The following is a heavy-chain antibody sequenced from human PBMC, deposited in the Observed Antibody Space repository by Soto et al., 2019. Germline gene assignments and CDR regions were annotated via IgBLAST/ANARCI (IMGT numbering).Heavy chain of an antibody. D-gene: IGHD2-21*02. CDR3: ARKGAYCGGDCYSGYYYYGMDV. J-gene: IGHJ6*02. V-gene: IGHV1-69*13. Sequence: SVKVSCKASGGTFSSYAISWVRQAPGQGLEWMGGIIPIFGTANYAQKFQGRVTITADESTSTAYMELSSLRSEDTAVYYCARKGAYCGGDCYSGYYYYGMDVWG. CDR1: GGTFSSYA. CDR2: IIPIFGTA.